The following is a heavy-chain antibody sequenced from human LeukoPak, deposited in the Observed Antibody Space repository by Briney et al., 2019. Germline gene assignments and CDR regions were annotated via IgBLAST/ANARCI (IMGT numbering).Heavy chain of an antibody. V-gene: IGHV3-21*01. CDR1: GFTFSSYS. CDR2: ISSSSSYI. CDR3: ARGGSGYSYGKIDS. D-gene: IGHD5-18*01. Sequence: GSLRLSCAASGFTFSSYSMNWVRQAPGKGLEWVSSISSSSSYIYYADSVKGRFTISRDNAKNSLYLQMNSLRDEDTAVYYCARGGSGYSYGKIDSWGQGILVTVSS. J-gene: IGHJ4*02.